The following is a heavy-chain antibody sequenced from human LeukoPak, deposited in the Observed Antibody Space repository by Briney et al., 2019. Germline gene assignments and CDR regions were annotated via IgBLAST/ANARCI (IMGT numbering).Heavy chain of an antibody. CDR2: ISSSGSTI. Sequence: PGGSLRLSCAASGFTFSDYYMSWIRQAPGKGLEWVSYISSSGSTIYYADSVKGRFTISRDNSKNTLHLQMNSLRPEDTAVYYCARDGRGSSNDFDYWGQGTLVTVSS. J-gene: IGHJ4*02. V-gene: IGHV3-11*04. D-gene: IGHD1-26*01. CDR1: GFTFSDYY. CDR3: ARDGRGSSNDFDY.